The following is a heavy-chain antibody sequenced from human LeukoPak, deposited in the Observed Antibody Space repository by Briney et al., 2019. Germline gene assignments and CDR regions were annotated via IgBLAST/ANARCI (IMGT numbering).Heavy chain of an antibody. V-gene: IGHV1-46*01. Sequence: ASVKVSCKASGYTFTSYYIHWVRQAPGQGLEWMGVINPNGGSTNYAQQFQGRVTVTRDTSTSTVYMDLGSLRSEDTAFYYCARSFGAPHYYDTSGYIDYWGQGTLVTVSS. D-gene: IGHD3-22*01. J-gene: IGHJ4*02. CDR2: INPNGGST. CDR1: GYTFTSYY. CDR3: ARSFGAPHYYDTSGYIDY.